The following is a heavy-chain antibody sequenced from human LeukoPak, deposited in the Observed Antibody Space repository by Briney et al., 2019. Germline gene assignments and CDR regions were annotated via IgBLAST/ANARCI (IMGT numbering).Heavy chain of an antibody. V-gene: IGHV6-1*01. J-gene: IGHJ5*02. Sequence: SQTLSLTCAISGDSVSSNSAAWNWIRQSPSRGLEWLGRTYYRSKWYNDYAVSVKSRITINPDTSKNQFSLQLNSVTPEDTAVYYCARDPGPSNYYGSGIYYRPENWFDPWGQGTLVTVSS. CDR2: TYYRSKWYN. CDR1: GDSVSSNSAA. CDR3: ARDPGPSNYYGSGIYYRPENWFDP. D-gene: IGHD3-10*01.